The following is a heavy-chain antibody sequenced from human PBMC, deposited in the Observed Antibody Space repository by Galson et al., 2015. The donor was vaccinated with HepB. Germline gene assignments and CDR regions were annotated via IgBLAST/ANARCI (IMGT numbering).Heavy chain of an antibody. Sequence: SLRLSCAASGFTFSDYYISWIRQAPGKGLEWVSYISSSGNIIHYADSVRGRFTISRDNAKNSLYLQMNSLRAEDTAVYYCVREGDYGLFDPWGQGTLVTVSS. V-gene: IGHV3-11*01. D-gene: IGHD4-17*01. CDR1: GFTFSDYY. CDR3: VREGDYGLFDP. CDR2: ISSSGNII. J-gene: IGHJ5*02.